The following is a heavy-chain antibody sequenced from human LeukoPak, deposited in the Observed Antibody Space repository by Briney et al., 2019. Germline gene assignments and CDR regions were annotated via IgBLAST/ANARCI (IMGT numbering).Heavy chain of an antibody. CDR3: ARDLESDY. V-gene: IGHV3-64*01. Sequence: PGGSLRLSCAASGFTFSSYAMHWVHQAPGKGLEYVSAISTNGGSTYYANSVEGRFTISRDNSKNTLYLQMGSLRAEDMAVYYCARDLESDYWGQGTLVTVSS. CDR1: GFTFSSYA. J-gene: IGHJ4*02. CDR2: ISTNGGST.